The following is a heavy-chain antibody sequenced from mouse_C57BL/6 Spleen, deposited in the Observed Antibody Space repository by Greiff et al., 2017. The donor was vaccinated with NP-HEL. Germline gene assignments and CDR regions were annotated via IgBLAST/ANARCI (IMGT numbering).Heavy chain of an antibody. CDR2: INPYNGGT. Sequence: EVKLQQSGPVLVKPGASVKMSCKASGYTFTDYYMNWVKQSHGKSLEWIGVINPYNGGTSYNQKFKGKATLTVDKSSSTAYMELNSLTSEDSAVYYCALVYGYDAWYFDVWGTGTTVTVSS. J-gene: IGHJ1*03. V-gene: IGHV1-19*01. D-gene: IGHD2-2*01. CDR1: GYTFTDYY. CDR3: ALVYGYDAWYFDV.